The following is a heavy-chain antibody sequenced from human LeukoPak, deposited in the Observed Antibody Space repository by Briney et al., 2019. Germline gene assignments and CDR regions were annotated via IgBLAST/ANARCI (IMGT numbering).Heavy chain of an antibody. CDR1: GFTFSSYS. V-gene: IGHV3-21*01. D-gene: IGHD3-9*01. CDR3: ARVVLRYFDWFPYFDY. CDR2: ISSSSSYI. Sequence: GGSLRLSCAASGFTFSSYSMNWVRQASGKGLEWVSSISSSSSYIYYADSVKGRFTISRDNAKNSLYLQMNSLRAEDTAVYYCARVVLRYFDWFPYFDYWGQGTPVTVSS. J-gene: IGHJ4*02.